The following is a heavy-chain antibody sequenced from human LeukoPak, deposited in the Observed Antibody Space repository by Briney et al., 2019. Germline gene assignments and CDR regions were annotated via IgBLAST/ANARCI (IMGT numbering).Heavy chain of an antibody. CDR1: GGSFSGYY. CDR3: ARGPYDSSRD. CDR2: INHSGNT. D-gene: IGHD3-22*01. J-gene: IGHJ4*02. V-gene: IGHV4-34*01. Sequence: SETLSLTCAVYGGSFSGYYWSWIRQPPGKGLEWIGEINHSGNTNYNPSLKSRVTISVDTSKNQFSLKLSSVTAADTAVYYCARGPYDSSRDWGQGTLGTVSS.